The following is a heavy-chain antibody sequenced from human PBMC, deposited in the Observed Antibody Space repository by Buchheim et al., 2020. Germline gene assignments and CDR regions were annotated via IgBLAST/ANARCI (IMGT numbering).Heavy chain of an antibody. D-gene: IGHD3-10*01. J-gene: IGHJ6*02. V-gene: IGHV4-34*01. CDR1: GGSFSGYY. CDR2: INHSGST. Sequence: QVQLQQWGAGLLKPSETLSLTCAVYGGSFSGYYWSWIRQPPGKGLEWIGEINHSGSTNYNPSLKSRVTISADTFKNQFSRKLSSVTAADTAVYYCSRDVKLLWFGELSALDYYGMDVWGQGTT. CDR3: SRDVKLLWFGELSALDYYGMDV.